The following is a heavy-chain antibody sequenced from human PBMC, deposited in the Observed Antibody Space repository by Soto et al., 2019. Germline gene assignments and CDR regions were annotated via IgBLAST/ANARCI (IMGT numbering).Heavy chain of an antibody. CDR3: GRGRSGQIVVFY. CDR1: GYTFTGHY. CDR2: IGPESGAT. D-gene: IGHD5-12*01. V-gene: IGHV1-2*02. J-gene: IGHJ4*02. Sequence: WASVKVSCKASGYTFTGHYIHWVRQAPEQGPEWMGEIGPESGATRYAQKFQGRVTMTRDMSITTVYMELNNLSPDDTAVYYCGRGRSGQIVVFYWGQGTPVTVPQ.